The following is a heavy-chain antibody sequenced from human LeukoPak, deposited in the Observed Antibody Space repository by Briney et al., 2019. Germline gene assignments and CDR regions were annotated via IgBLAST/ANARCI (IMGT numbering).Heavy chain of an antibody. J-gene: IGHJ4*02. CDR1: GFTFSSYW. V-gene: IGHV3-74*01. CDR3: ARGARYCSSTSCYGEVLDY. CDR2: INSDGSST. Sequence: GGSLRLSCAASGFTFSSYWMHWVRQAPGKGLVWVSRINSDGSSTSYADSVKGRFTISRDNAKNTLYLQMNSLRAEDTAVYYCARGARYCSSTSCYGEVLDYWGQGALVTVSS. D-gene: IGHD2-2*01.